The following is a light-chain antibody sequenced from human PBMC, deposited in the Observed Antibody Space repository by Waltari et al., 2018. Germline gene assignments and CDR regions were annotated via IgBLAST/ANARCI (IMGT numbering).Light chain of an antibody. J-gene: IGLJ2*01. CDR2: DVS. CDR1: SSDVGGYNY. CDR3: CSYAGSYTVV. V-gene: IGLV2-11*01. Sequence: QSALTQPRSVPRSPRQSVTIPCTGTSSDVGGYNYLSRYQQNPGKAPKLRIYDVSKRPSGVPDRFSGSKSGNTASLTISGLQAEDEADYYCCSYAGSYTVVFGGGTKLTVL.